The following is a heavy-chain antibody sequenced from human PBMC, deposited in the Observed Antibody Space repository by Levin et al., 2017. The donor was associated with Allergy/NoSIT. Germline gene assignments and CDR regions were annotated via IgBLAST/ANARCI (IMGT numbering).Heavy chain of an antibody. CDR1: GFSVSNHY. Sequence: GGSLRLSCAASGFSVSNHYMTWVRQGPGKGLECVSVIYSDGSTYYADSVRGRFTISRDSFRNTLCLQMNSLRDDDTAVYYCTKGHYSGVYQWGQGTLVTVSS. V-gene: IGHV3-53*01. CDR2: IYSDGST. D-gene: IGHD2-2*01. CDR3: TKGHYSGVYQ. J-gene: IGHJ4*02.